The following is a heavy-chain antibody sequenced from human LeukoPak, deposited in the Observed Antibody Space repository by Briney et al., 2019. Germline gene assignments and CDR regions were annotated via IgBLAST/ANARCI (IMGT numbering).Heavy chain of an antibody. CDR1: GGSISSSY. V-gene: IGHV4-59*08. CDR2: LYYSRST. J-gene: IGHJ3*02. Sequence: SETLSLTCTVSGGSISSSYWSWIRQPPGKGLEWIGYLYYSRSTNYNPSLKSRVTISVDTSKNQFSLKLSSVTAADTAVYYCARHSKIATDAFDIWGQGTMVTVSS. CDR3: ARHSKIATDAFDI. D-gene: IGHD3-22*01.